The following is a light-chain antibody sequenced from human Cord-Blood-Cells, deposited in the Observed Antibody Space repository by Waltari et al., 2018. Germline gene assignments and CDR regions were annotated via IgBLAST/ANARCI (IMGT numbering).Light chain of an antibody. CDR1: QSISSY. Sequence: TQSPSSLSASVGDRVTITCRASQSISSYLNWYQQKPGKAPKLLIYAASSLQSGVPSRFSGSGSGTDFTLTINSLQPEDFATYYCQQSYSTPWTFGQGTKVEIK. V-gene: IGKV1-39*01. J-gene: IGKJ1*01. CDR3: QQSYSTPWT. CDR2: AAS.